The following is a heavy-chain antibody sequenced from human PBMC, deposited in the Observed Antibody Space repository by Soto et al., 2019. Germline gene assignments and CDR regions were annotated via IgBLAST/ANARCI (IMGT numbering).Heavy chain of an antibody. V-gene: IGHV4-59*01. D-gene: IGHD3-10*01. CDR1: GCSISSYY. CDR3: ARVWGGAFDF. Sequence: PSETLSLTSTFSGCSISSYYWSWIRQPPGKGLEWIGYIYYSGSINYNPSLKSRVTISVDTSKNQFSLKLSSVTAADTAVYYCARVWGGAFDFWGQGTMVTVSS. CDR2: IYYSGSI. J-gene: IGHJ3*01.